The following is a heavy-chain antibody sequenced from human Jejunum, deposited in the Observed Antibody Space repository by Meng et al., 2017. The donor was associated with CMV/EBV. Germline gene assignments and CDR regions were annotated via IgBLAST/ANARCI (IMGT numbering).Heavy chain of an antibody. V-gene: IGHV1-18*01. Sequence: ASGYTFTSYGISWVRQAPGRGLEWMGWISADNGNTNEAQKLQGRVTMTTDTSTGTAYMGLRSLRSDDTAVYYCARDGSYGGNSGNDYWGQGTLVTVSS. D-gene: IGHD4-23*01. CDR1: GYTFTSYG. CDR2: ISADNGNT. J-gene: IGHJ4*02. CDR3: ARDGSYGGNSGNDY.